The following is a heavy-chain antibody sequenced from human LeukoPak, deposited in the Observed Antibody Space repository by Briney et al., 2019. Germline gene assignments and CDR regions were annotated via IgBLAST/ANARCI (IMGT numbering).Heavy chain of an antibody. D-gene: IGHD3-9*01. V-gene: IGHV3-66*01. J-gene: IGHJ4*02. CDR3: ARTRYDILTGYYPKSFDY. CDR2: IYSGGST. CDR1: GFTVSSKY. Sequence: GGSLRLSCAASGFTVSSKYMTWVRQAPGKGLEWVSVIYSGGSTYYADSVKGRFTISRDNAKNSLYLQMNSLRAEDTAVYYCARTRYDILTGYYPKSFDYWGQGTLVTVSS.